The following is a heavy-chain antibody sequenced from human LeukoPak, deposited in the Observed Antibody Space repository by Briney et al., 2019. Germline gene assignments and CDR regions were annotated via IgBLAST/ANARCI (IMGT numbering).Heavy chain of an antibody. V-gene: IGHV3-30*18. Sequence: GRPLRLSCAAFGFTFNTYGMHWVRQAPGKGLDWVAVLSYNGGIEYYADSVKGRFIISRDNSKNTLYLQMNSLKAEDTAVYYCAKSTLITVFGVPPPDSWGQGTLVTVSS. CDR3: AKSTLITVFGVPPPDS. J-gene: IGHJ5*01. CDR2: LSYNGGIE. CDR1: GFTFNTYG. D-gene: IGHD3-3*01.